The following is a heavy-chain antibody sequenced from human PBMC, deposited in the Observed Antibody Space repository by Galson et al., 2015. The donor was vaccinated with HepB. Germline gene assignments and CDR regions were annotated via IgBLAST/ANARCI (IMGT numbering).Heavy chain of an antibody. V-gene: IGHV3-21*01. CDR3: ARALGGYFDL. CDR2: ISSRSSYI. J-gene: IGHJ2*01. D-gene: IGHD3-16*01. Sequence: SLRLSCATSGFTFSNYGMTWVRQAPGKGLEWVSIISSRSSYIYYADSVKGRFTISRDDAKNSLYLQMNSLRAGDTALYYCARALGGYFDLWGRGTLVTVSS. CDR1: GFTFSNYG.